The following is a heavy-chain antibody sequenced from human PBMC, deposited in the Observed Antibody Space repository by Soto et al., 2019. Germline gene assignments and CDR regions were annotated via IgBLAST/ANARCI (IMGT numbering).Heavy chain of an antibody. D-gene: IGHD3-22*01. CDR2: IIPICGTA. CDR3: ARAYGDRSGYRYYYYGMEV. J-gene: IGHJ6*02. CDR1: GGTFSSYA. V-gene: IGHV1-69*06. Sequence: QVQLVQSGAEVKKPGSSVKVSCKASGGTFSSYAISWVRQAPGQGLEWMGGIIPICGTANYAQKFQGRVTITADKSTSTAHMELINLRSEDTSVYYCARAYGDRSGYRYYYYGMEVWGQGTTVTVSS.